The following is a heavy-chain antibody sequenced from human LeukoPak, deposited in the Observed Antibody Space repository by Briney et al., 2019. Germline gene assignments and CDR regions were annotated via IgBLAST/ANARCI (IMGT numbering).Heavy chain of an antibody. D-gene: IGHD3-16*02. J-gene: IGHJ4*01. Sequence: ASVKVSCKASGYTFTGYYMHWVRQAPGQGLEWMGRINPNSGGTNYAQKFQGRVTMTRDTSISTAYMELSRLRSDDTAVYYCARDLRYYDYVWGSYRLNYWGHGTLATVSS. CDR2: INPNSGGT. CDR1: GYTFTGYY. V-gene: IGHV1-2*06. CDR3: ARDLRYYDYVWGSYRLNY.